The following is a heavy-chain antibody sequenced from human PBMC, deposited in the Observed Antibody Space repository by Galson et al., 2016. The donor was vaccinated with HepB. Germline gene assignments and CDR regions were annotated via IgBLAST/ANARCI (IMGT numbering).Heavy chain of an antibody. J-gene: IGHJ4*02. D-gene: IGHD3-10*01. CDR3: ARVLPWFGEVSNYFDL. CDR2: MSYSGGT. CDR1: GDSISSSSYY. V-gene: IGHV4-39*01. Sequence: SETLSLTCTVSGDSISSSSYYWGWIRQPPGKGLELIATMSYSGGTYYNPSLESRVTMSVDTSKNQFSLKLSSVTAADTAVYFCARVLPWFGEVSNYFDLWGQGTLVTVSS.